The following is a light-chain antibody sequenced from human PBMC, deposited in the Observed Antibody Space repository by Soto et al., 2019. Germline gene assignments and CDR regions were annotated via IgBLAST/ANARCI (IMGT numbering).Light chain of an antibody. CDR3: QQRNVRPPIT. Sequence: EIVFTQSPATLSLSPGARATLPCRASQSIHTSLAWYQQKSRKPPPLVLYDSTLRADGVPDRFGGSRGGTEYILTINSLEPEDFALYYCQQRNVRPPITFGQGTRLEIK. CDR1: QSIHTS. J-gene: IGKJ5*01. V-gene: IGKV3-11*01. CDR2: DST.